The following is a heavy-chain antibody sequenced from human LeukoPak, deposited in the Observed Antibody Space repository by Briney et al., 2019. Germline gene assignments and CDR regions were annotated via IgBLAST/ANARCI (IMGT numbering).Heavy chain of an antibody. CDR3: ARGLSYGYFMADY. CDR2: MNPNNGNT. V-gene: IGHV1-8*02. CDR1: GYTFENYD. J-gene: IGHJ4*02. Sequence: ASVKVSCKASGYTFENYDINWVRQAPGQGLEWVGWMNPNNGNTGFAQKFQGRVSMTRDSSISTAYLELSSLTSEDTAVFYCARGLSYGYFMADYWGQGTLVTVSS. D-gene: IGHD5-18*01.